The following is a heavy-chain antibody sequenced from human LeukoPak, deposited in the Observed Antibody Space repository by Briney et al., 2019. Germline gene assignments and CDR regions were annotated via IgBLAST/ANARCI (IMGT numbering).Heavy chain of an antibody. V-gene: IGHV4-59*08. Sequence: SDTLSLTCAVSGGSISSHYWSWIRQPPGKGLEWVGYIYDSGFTNYNPSLKSRVAMSVDTSKNQFSLKLSSVTAADTAMYYCAREHYSSSSFNWFDPWGQGTLVTVSS. D-gene: IGHD6-6*01. J-gene: IGHJ5*02. CDR3: AREHYSSSSFNWFDP. CDR1: GGSISSHY. CDR2: IYDSGFT.